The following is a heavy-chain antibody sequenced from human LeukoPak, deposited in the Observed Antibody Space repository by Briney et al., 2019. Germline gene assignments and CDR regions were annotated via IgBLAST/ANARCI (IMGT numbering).Heavy chain of an antibody. CDR3: PRWSRGNCFDS. V-gene: IGHV3-43*01. D-gene: IGHD3-16*01. J-gene: IGHJ4*02. Sequence: GGSLRLSCVASGFTFNNYRMHWVRQAPGKGLEWVSLISRDGSTPYYADSVKGRFTISRDNSKNSLFLQMNSLTTEDTAVYFCPRWSRGNCFDSWGQGTLVTVSS. CDR1: GFTFNNYR. CDR2: ISRDGSTP.